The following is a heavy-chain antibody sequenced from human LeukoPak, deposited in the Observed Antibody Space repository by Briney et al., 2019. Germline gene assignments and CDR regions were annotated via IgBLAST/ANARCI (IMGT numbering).Heavy chain of an antibody. D-gene: IGHD2-15*01. V-gene: IGHV3-23*01. CDR3: AKPLNSAYCSGGSCYDDY. CDR2: ISGSGGST. CDR1: GITFSSYA. J-gene: IGHJ4*02. Sequence: GSLRLSCAASGITFSSYAMSWVGQAPGKGLEWVSAISGSGGSTYYADSVKGRFTISRDNSKNTLYLQMNSLRAEDTSVYYCAKPLNSAYCSGGSCYDDYWGQGTLVTVSS.